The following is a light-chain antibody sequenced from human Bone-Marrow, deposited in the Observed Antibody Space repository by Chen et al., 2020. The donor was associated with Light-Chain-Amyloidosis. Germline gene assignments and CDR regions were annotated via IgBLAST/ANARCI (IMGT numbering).Light chain of an antibody. CDR1: QSVSSNY. CDR3: HQSGSSSFT. J-gene: IGKJ3*01. Sequence: EIVLTQSPGTLSLSPGEGATLSCRASQSVSSNYLAWYQQKPGQAPRLLMYGASRRAAGIPDRFSGSGSGTDFTLTISRLEPEDFAVYYCHQSGSSSFTFGPGTTVDIK. V-gene: IGKV3-20*01. CDR2: GAS.